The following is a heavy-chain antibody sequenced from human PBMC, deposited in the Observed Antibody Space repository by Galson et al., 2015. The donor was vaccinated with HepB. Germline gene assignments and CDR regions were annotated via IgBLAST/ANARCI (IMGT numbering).Heavy chain of an antibody. CDR1: GFTFSSYG. Sequence: SLRLSCAASGFTFSSYGMHWVRQAPGKGLEWVSVISYDGSNKYYADSVKGRFTISRDNSKNTLYLQMNSLRAEDTAVYYCAKDGAYCSSTGCADRDPLWDYFMDVWGKGTTVTVSS. D-gene: IGHD2-2*01. CDR3: AKDGAYCSSTGCADRDPLWDYFMDV. J-gene: IGHJ6*03. CDR2: ISYDGSNK. V-gene: IGHV3-30*18.